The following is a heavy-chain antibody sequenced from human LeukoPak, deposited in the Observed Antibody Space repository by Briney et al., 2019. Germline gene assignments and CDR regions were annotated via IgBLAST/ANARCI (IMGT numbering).Heavy chain of an antibody. CDR3: ARERRGNKQSSSYFDY. CDR2: ISSSSGYI. Sequence: GGSLRLSCAASGFTFSSYSMNWVRQAPGKGLEWVSSISSSSGYIYYADSVKGRFTISRDNAKNSLYLQMNSLRAEDTAVYYCARERRGNKQSSSYFDYWGQGTLVTVSS. CDR1: GFTFSSYS. D-gene: IGHD2-2*01. V-gene: IGHV3-21*01. J-gene: IGHJ4*02.